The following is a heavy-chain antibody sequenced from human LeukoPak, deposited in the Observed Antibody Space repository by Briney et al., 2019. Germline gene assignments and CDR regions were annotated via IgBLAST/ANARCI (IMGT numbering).Heavy chain of an antibody. V-gene: IGHV1-46*01. D-gene: IGHD3-22*01. CDR3: ARGDYYDSSGYYYYFDY. CDR2: IDPSSGST. J-gene: IGHJ4*02. CDR1: GYTFTSYY. Sequence: GASVKVSCKASGYTFTSYYMHWVRQAPGQGLEWMGIIDPSSGSTSYAQKFQGRVTMTRDTSTSTVYMELSSLRSEDTAVYYCARGDYYDSSGYYYYFDYWGQGTLVTVSS.